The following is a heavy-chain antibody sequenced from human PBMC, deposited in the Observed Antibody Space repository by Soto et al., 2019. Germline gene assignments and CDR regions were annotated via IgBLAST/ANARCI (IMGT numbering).Heavy chain of an antibody. CDR2: IYWDDDK. J-gene: IGHJ4*02. V-gene: IGHV2-5*02. CDR3: ARRNHGDYGSIDRFFDY. CDR1: GFSLSTSGVG. Sequence: QITLKESGPTLVKPTQTLTLTCTLSGFSLSTSGVGVGWIRRPPGKALEGLALIYWDDDKRYSPSPKSRLTITKDPPKNQVVLTMTNMDPVETATDYCARRNHGDYGSIDRFFDYWGQGTLVTVSS. D-gene: IGHD4-17*01.